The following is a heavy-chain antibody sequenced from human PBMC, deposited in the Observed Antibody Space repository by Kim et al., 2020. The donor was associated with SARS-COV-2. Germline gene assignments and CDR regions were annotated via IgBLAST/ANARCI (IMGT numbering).Heavy chain of an antibody. CDR3: PRDTHCSSTSCYNSGGYSYGYLTYYFDY. CDR1: GGSFSGYY. V-gene: IGHV4-34*01. Sequence: SETLSLTCAVYGGSFSGYYWSWIRQPPGKGLEWIGEINHSGSTNYNPSLKSRVTISVDTSKNQFSLKLSSVTAADTAVYYCPRDTHCSSTSCYNSGGYSYGYLTYYFDYWGQGTLVTVSS. CDR2: INHSGST. D-gene: IGHD2-2*02. J-gene: IGHJ4*02.